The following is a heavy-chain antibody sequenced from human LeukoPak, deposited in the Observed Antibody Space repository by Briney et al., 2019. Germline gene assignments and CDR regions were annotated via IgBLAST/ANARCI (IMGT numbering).Heavy chain of an antibody. Sequence: GGSLRLSCAASGFTFSSYAMSWVRQAPGKGLEWVSAVSGSGGSTYYADSVKGRFTISRDNSKNTLYLQMNSLRAEDTAVYYCAKDRVWQLLYDWFDPWGQGTLVTVSS. D-gene: IGHD2-2*02. J-gene: IGHJ5*02. CDR1: GFTFSSYA. V-gene: IGHV3-23*01. CDR2: VSGSGGST. CDR3: AKDRVWQLLYDWFDP.